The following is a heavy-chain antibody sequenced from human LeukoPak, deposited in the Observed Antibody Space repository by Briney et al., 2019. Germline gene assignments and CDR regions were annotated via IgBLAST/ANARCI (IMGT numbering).Heavy chain of an antibody. CDR1: GFSFSTYG. J-gene: IGHJ4*02. CDR3: AGDTPPGGDYYFDY. CDR2: IWNAGTNT. Sequence: PGGSLRLSCAASGFSFSTYGMHWVRQAPGKGLEWVALIWNAGTNTYYADSVKGRFTISRDNSKNTLYLQMNSLRAEDTAVYYCAGDTPPGGDYYFDYWGQGTLVIASS. V-gene: IGHV3-33*01. D-gene: IGHD3-16*01.